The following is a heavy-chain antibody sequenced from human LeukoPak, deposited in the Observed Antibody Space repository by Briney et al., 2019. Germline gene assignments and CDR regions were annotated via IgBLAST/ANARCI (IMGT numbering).Heavy chain of an antibody. D-gene: IGHD3-22*01. CDR2: IYYSGST. Sequence: SETLSLTCTVSGGSASSGSYYWSWIRQPPGKGLEWIGYIYYSGSTNYNPSLKSRVTISVDTSKNQFSLKLSSVTAADTAVYYCASGYYYDSSGYYLPWGQGTLVTVSS. J-gene: IGHJ5*02. CDR3: ASGYYYDSSGYYLP. CDR1: GGSASSGSYY. V-gene: IGHV4-61*01.